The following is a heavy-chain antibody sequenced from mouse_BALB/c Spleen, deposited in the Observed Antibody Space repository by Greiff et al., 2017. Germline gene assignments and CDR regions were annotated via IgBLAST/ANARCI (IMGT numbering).Heavy chain of an antibody. CDR1: GFTFSSYT. J-gene: IGHJ2*01. CDR2: ISNGGGST. D-gene: IGHD2-1*01. CDR3: AREGNYGNYFDY. V-gene: IGHV5-12-2*01. Sequence: EVKLVESGGGLVQPGGSLKLSCAASGFTFSSYTMSWVRQTPEKRLEWVAYISNGGGSTYYPDTVKGRFTISRDNAKNTLYLQMSSLRSEDTAMYYCAREGNYGNYFDYWGQGTTLTVSS.